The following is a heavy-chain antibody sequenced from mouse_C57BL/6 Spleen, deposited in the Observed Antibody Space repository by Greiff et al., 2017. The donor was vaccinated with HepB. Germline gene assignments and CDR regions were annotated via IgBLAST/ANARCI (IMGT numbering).Heavy chain of an antibody. CDR2: IYPGSGST. D-gene: IGHD1-1*01. CDR3: ARKEGLNYGRDFDY. CDR1: GYTFTSYW. J-gene: IGHJ2*01. V-gene: IGHV1-55*01. Sequence: QVQLKQPGAELVKPGASVKMSCKASGYTFTSYWITWVKQRPGQGLEWIGDIYPGSGSTNYNEKFKSKATLTVDTSSSTAYMQLSSLTSEDSAVYYCARKEGLNYGRDFDYWGQGTTLTVSS.